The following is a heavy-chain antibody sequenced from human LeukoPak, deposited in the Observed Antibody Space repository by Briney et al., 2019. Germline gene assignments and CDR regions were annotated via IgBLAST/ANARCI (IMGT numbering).Heavy chain of an antibody. J-gene: IGHJ4*02. CDR2: IRGSGDFTT. CDR3: AKDLGSGWGYFDS. D-gene: IGHD6-19*01. CDR1: GFTFNTYA. V-gene: IGHV3-23*01. Sequence: GGSLRLSCAASGFTFNTYAMSWVRQSPGKGLEWVSGIRGSGDFTTFYGDSVNGRFTISRDNSKNTLYLQMNSLRVEDTALYYCAKDLGSGWGYFDSWGQGTLVTVSS.